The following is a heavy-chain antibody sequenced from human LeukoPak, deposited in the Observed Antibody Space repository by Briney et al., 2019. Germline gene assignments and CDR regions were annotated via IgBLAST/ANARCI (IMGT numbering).Heavy chain of an antibody. CDR3: ARDSYCSAGSCYGGVYYYYGMDV. CDR1: GYTFTRYG. D-gene: IGHD2-15*01. J-gene: IGHJ6*02. CDR2: ISAYNGNT. V-gene: IGHV1-18*01. Sequence: GASVKVSCKASGYTFTRYGISWVRQAPGQGPEWMGWISAYNGNTNYAQKLQGRVTMTTDTSTSTAYMELRSLRSDDTAVYYCARDSYCSAGSCYGGVYYYYGMDVWGQGTTVTASS.